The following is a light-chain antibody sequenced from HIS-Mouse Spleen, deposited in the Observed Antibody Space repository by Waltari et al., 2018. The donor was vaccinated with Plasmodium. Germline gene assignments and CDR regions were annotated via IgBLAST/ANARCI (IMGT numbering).Light chain of an antibody. J-gene: IGKJ4*01. CDR3: QQYGSSPLT. CDR2: GAS. Sequence: EIVLTQSPGTLSLSPGERATLSCRASQSVSSSYLAWYQQKPGQAPGLLSYGASSRATGIPDRFSGSGSGTDFTLTISRLEPEDFAVYYCQQYGSSPLTFGGGTKVEIK. V-gene: IGKV3-20*01. CDR1: QSVSSSY.